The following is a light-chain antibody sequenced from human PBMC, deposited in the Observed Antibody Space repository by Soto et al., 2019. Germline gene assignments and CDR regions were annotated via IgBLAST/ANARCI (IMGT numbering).Light chain of an antibody. CDR3: QHYRTS. CDR1: QSVSSSY. CDR2: GAS. J-gene: IGKJ4*01. Sequence: EIVLTQSPGTLSLSPGERATLSCRASQSVSSSYLAWYQQKPGQAPRQLIYGASSRATGIPDRFSGSGSGTDFTLTITRLEPEDDAVYYCQHYRTSFGGGTMVEIK. V-gene: IGKV3-20*01.